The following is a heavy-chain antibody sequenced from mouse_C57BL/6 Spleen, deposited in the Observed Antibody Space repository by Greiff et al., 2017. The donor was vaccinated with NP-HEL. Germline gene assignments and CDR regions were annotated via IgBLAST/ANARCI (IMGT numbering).Heavy chain of an antibody. V-gene: IGHV5-9-1*02. J-gene: IGHJ2*01. CDR1: GFTFSSYA. D-gene: IGHD3-2*01. CDR2: ISSGGDYI. Sequence: EVNLVESGEGLVKPGGSLKLSCAASGFTFSSYAMSWVRQTPEKRLEWVAYISSGGDYIYYADTVKGRFTISRDNARNTLYLQMSSLKSEDTAMYYCTREELDSSYFDYWGQGTTLTVSS. CDR3: TREELDSSYFDY.